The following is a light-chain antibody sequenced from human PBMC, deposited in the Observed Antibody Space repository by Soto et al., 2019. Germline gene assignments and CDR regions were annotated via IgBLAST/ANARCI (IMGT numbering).Light chain of an antibody. CDR2: GAS. V-gene: IGKV3-15*01. J-gene: IGKJ3*01. CDR3: QQYDSWPLT. CDR1: QSISSN. Sequence: EIVMAQSPATLSVSPGERATLSCRASQSISSNLAWYQQKPGQAPRLLIYGASTRATVIPARFTGSGSGTEFTLTSSSLQSEDFALYYCQQYDSWPLTFGPGTKADLK.